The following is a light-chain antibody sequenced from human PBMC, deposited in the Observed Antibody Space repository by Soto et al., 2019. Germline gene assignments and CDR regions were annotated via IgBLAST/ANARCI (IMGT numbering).Light chain of an antibody. CDR2: DTS. J-gene: IGKJ1*01. Sequence: EILLTQSPATLSLSPGERATLSCRASQSVGSYVSWYQHKPGQGPRLLIYDTSDRATGVPDRFSGSGSGTDFTLTISRLEPEDFAVYYCQQYGSSGTFGQGTKVDIK. CDR3: QQYGSSGT. CDR1: QSVGSY. V-gene: IGKV3-20*01.